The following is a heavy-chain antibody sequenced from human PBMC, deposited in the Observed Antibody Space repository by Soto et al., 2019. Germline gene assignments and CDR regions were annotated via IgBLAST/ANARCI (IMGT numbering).Heavy chain of an antibody. CDR1: GFTCSKYV. V-gene: IGHV3-33*01. CDR2: IWYDASNK. CDR3: ATLSDAFDI. J-gene: IGHJ3*02. Sequence: GGSRRRSCAASGFTCSKYVMHWVRQAPGKGLEWVAVIWYDASNKYYADSVKGRFTISRDNSKNTLYLQMNSLRAEDTAVYFCATLSDAFDIWGQGTMVTVSS.